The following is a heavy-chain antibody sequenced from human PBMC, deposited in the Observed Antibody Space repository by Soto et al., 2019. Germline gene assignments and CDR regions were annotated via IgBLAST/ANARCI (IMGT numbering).Heavy chain of an antibody. V-gene: IGHV3-33*01. CDR2: IWYDGSNK. Sequence: PGGSLRLSCAASGFTFSSYGMHWVRQAPGKGLEWVAVIWYDGSNKYYADSVKGRFTISRDNSKNTLYLQMNSLRAEDTAVYYCARGGHYYDSSGYYPDAFDIWGQGTMVTVSS. D-gene: IGHD3-22*01. J-gene: IGHJ3*02. CDR1: GFTFSSYG. CDR3: ARGGHYYDSSGYYPDAFDI.